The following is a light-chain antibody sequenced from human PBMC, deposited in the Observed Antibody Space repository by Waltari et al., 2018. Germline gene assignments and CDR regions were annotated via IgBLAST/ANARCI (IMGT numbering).Light chain of an antibody. CDR1: QSVTSS. CDR3: QQYSNWYS. V-gene: IGKV3-15*01. Sequence: EIVLTQSPATLSLSPGERATLSCRASQSVTSSVAWYQQKPGQAPRLLIYGASSRATGIPDRFSGSGSGTDFTLTISSLEPEDFAVYYCQQYSNWYSFGQGTKVEIK. CDR2: GAS. J-gene: IGKJ2*03.